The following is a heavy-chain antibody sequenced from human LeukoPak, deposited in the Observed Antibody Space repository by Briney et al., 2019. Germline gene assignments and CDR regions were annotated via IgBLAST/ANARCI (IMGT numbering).Heavy chain of an antibody. CDR1: GFTFSSYG. CDR3: ARDQYDTWSRRGNFDS. J-gene: IGHJ4*02. V-gene: IGHV3-33*01. CDR2: IWYDGSHE. D-gene: IGHD3-3*01. Sequence: PGGSLRLSCAASGFTFSSYGMHWVRQAPGKGLEWVAVIWYDGSHEYYVDSVKGRFTISRDNTKNSLYLQMNSLRAEDTAVFYCARDQYDTWSRRGNFDSWGQGTLVTVSS.